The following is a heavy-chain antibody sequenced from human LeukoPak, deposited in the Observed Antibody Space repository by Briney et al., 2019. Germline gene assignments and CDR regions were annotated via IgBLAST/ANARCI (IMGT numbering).Heavy chain of an antibody. CDR2: IIPIFGVV. D-gene: IGHD5-24*01. Sequence: ASVKVSCKAPGGTFSSYAINWVRQAPGQGLEWMGGIIPIFGVVNYAQKVQGRITITADESTSTAYMELSSLTSEDTAVFYCARGARDAYNYGFDYWGQGTLVTVSS. V-gene: IGHV1-69*13. CDR1: GGTFSSYA. CDR3: ARGARDAYNYGFDY. J-gene: IGHJ4*02.